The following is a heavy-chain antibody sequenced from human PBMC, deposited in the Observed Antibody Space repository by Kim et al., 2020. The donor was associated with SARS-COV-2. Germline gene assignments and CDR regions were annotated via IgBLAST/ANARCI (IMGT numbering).Heavy chain of an antibody. Sequence: SETLSLICTVSGGSFSSYHWSWIRQSAGKGLEWIGRIHASGRTNYNPSLKSRLTMSVDTSKHQMSLKLSSVTAADTAMYYCARQVPGADRRFDYWGQGIPVTLSS. CDR1: GGSFSSYH. CDR2: IHASGRT. CDR3: ARQVPGADRRFDY. V-gene: IGHV4-4*07. D-gene: IGHD6-19*01. J-gene: IGHJ4*02.